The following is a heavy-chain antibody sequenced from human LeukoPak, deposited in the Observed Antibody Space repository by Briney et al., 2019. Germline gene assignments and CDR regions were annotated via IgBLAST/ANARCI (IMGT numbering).Heavy chain of an antibody. CDR3: ARQRTYYDYVWGSYRPQIFDP. CDR2: INWNGGST. D-gene: IGHD3-16*02. Sequence: GGSLRLSCAASGFTFDDYGTSWVRQAPGKGLEWVSGINWNGGSTGYADSVKGRFTISRDNAKNSLYLQMNSLRAEDTALYYCARQRTYYDYVWGSYRPQIFDPWGQGTLVTVSS. J-gene: IGHJ5*02. V-gene: IGHV3-20*04. CDR1: GFTFDDYG.